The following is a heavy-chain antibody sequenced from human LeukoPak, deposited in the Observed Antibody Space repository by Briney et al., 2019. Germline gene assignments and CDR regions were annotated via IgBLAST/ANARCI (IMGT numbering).Heavy chain of an antibody. CDR3: ATTTIRLGY. CDR1: GDSITGYY. J-gene: IGHJ4*02. CDR2: IYYTGNT. D-gene: IGHD1-26*01. V-gene: IGHV4-39*07. Sequence: PSETLSLTCSVSGDSITGYYWGWIRQPPGKGLEWIGNIYYTGNTYYNSSLKNRVTISLDTSKNQFSLKVISMTAADTAVYYCATTTIRLGYWGQGTLVTVSS.